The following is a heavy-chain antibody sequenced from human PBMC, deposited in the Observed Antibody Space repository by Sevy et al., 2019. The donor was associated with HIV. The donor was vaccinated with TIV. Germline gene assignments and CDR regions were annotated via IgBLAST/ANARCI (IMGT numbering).Heavy chain of an antibody. V-gene: IGHV1-2*06. J-gene: IGHJ4*02. Sequence: ASVKVSCKTSGFPFAAYYIHWVRQAPGQGLEWMGRINPNSGATKYAQTFQGRVTMTRDTSITTAYMELRRLRSDDTAVYYCTKDREEQPDYWGQGTLVTVSS. CDR2: INPNSGAT. CDR1: GFPFAAYY. CDR3: TKDREEQPDY.